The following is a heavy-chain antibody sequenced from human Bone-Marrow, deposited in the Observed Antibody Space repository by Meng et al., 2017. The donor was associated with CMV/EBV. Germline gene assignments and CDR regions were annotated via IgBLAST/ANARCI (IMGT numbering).Heavy chain of an antibody. Sequence: ASVKVSCKASGYTFTGYYMHWVRQAPGQGLEWMGWINPNSGGTNYAQKFQGRVTMTRDTSISTAYMELSRLRSDDTAVYYCAREVTGCSSTSCYYITGMDVWGQGTTVTFSS. CDR1: GYTFTGYY. CDR3: AREVTGCSSTSCYYITGMDV. J-gene: IGHJ6*02. V-gene: IGHV1-2*02. CDR2: INPNSGGT. D-gene: IGHD2-2*01.